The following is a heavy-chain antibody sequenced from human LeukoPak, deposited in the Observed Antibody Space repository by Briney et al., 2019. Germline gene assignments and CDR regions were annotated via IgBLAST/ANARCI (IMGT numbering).Heavy chain of an antibody. CDR1: GYTFTSYD. CDR2: MNPNSGNT. D-gene: IGHD3-3*01. Sequence: ASVKVSCKASGYTFTSYDINWVRQATGQGLEWMGWMNPNSGNTGYAQKFQGRVTMTRNTSISTAYMELSSLRSEDTAVYYCARGRTYYDFWRNYYYYGMDVWGQGTTATVSS. CDR3: ARGRTYYDFWRNYYYYGMDV. J-gene: IGHJ6*02. V-gene: IGHV1-8*01.